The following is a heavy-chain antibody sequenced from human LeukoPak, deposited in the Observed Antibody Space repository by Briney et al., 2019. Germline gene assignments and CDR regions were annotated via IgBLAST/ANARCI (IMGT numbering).Heavy chain of an antibody. V-gene: IGHV1-2*02. D-gene: IGHD1-26*01. J-gene: IGHJ4*02. CDR2: INPNSGGT. CDR3: ARDFGSRGLGASDY. CDR1: GHTFTGYY. Sequence: ASVKVSCKASGHTFTGYYMHWVRQAPGQGLEWMGWINPNSGGTNYAQKFQGRVTMTRDTSISTAYMELSRLRSDDTAVYYCARDFGSRGLGASDYWGQGTLVTVSS.